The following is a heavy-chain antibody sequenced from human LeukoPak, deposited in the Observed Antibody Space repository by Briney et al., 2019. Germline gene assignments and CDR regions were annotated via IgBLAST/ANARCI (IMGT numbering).Heavy chain of an antibody. V-gene: IGHV1-69*13. D-gene: IGHD4-11*01. Sequence: VASVKVSCKASGGTFSSYAISWVRQAPGQGLEWMGGIIPIFGTANYAQKFQGRVTITADESTSTAYMELSGLRSEDTAVYYCAREPVTNFYYYYGMDVWGQGTTVTVSS. CDR3: AREPVTNFYYYYGMDV. CDR1: GGTFSSYA. J-gene: IGHJ6*02. CDR2: IIPIFGTA.